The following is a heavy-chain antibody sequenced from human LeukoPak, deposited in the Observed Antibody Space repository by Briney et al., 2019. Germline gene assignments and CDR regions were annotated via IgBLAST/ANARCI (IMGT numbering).Heavy chain of an antibody. J-gene: IGHJ4*02. D-gene: IGHD3-9*01. CDR3: ARSYDVLAAYFPPDY. CDR2: IRSKRYGGTT. CDR1: GFTFGESV. Sequence: GGSLRLSCTTSGFTFGESVMSWFRQAPGKGLEWVGLIRSKRYGGTTQYAASVKGRFTISRDDSKSIAYLQMNSLKTEETAVYFCARSYDVLAAYFPPDYWGQGTLSPSPQ. V-gene: IGHV3-49*03.